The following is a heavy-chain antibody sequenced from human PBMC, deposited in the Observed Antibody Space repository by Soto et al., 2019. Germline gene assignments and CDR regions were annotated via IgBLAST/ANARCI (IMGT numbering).Heavy chain of an antibody. D-gene: IGHD2-2*01. CDR2: IYYSGST. Sequence: SETLSLTCTVSGGSISSGGYYWSWIRQHPGKGLEWIGYIYYSGSTYYNPSLKSRVTISVDTSKNQFSLKLSSVTAADTAVYYCARGEAVPAAILGWFDPWGQGTLVTVSS. J-gene: IGHJ5*02. CDR1: GGSISSGGYY. V-gene: IGHV4-31*03. CDR3: ARGEAVPAAILGWFDP.